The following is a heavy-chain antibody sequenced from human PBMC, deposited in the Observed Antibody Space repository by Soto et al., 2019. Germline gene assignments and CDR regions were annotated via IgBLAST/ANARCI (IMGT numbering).Heavy chain of an antibody. Sequence: SETLSLTCAVSGGSISSSNWWSWVRQPPGKGLEWIGEIYHSGSTNYNPSLKSRVTISVDKSKNQFSLKLSSVTAADTAAYYCARVRGYSYGPLDYWGQGTLVTVSS. V-gene: IGHV4-4*02. CDR2: IYHSGST. CDR1: GGSISSSNW. J-gene: IGHJ4*02. CDR3: ARVRGYSYGPLDY. D-gene: IGHD5-18*01.